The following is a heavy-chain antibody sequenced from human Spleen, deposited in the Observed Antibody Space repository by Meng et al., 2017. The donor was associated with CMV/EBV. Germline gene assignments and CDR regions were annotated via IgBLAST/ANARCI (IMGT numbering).Heavy chain of an antibody. V-gene: IGHV1-46*01. D-gene: IGHD3-22*01. J-gene: IGHJ6*02. CDR2: INPSGGST. Sequence: ASVKVSCKASGYTFTSYYMHWVRQAPGQGLEWMGIINPSGGSTSYAQKFQGRVTMTRDTSTSTVYMELSSLRSEDTAVYYCARDPGYWNDDPTPMGYYYGMDVWGQGTTVTVSS. CDR3: ARDPGYWNDDPTPMGYYYGMDV. CDR1: GYTFTSYY.